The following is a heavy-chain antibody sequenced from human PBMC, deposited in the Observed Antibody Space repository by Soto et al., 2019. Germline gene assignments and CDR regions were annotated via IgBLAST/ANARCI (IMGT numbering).Heavy chain of an antibody. Sequence: QVQLVQSGAEVKKPESSVKVSCKASGGTFSSYAISWVRQAPGQGLEWMGGIIPIFGTANYAQKFQGRVTITADECTSTAYIELSSLRSEDTAVYYCARQGDYYDSSGYYSDFDYWGQGTLVTVSS. CDR3: ARQGDYYDSSGYYSDFDY. J-gene: IGHJ4*02. V-gene: IGHV1-69*01. D-gene: IGHD3-22*01. CDR2: IIPIFGTA. CDR1: GGTFSSYA.